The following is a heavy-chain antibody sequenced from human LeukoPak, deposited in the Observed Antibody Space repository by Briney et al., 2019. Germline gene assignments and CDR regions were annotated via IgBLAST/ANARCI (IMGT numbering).Heavy chain of an antibody. J-gene: IGHJ4*02. CDR1: GGSISSYY. CDR2: IYYSGST. CDR3: ARGSSSWDAYYFDY. Sequence: ASETLSLTCTVSGGSISSYYWSWIRQPPRKGLEWIGYIYYSGSTNYNPSLKSRVTISVDTSKNQFSLKLSSVTAADTAVYYCARGSSSWDAYYFDYWGQGTLVTVSS. D-gene: IGHD6-13*01. V-gene: IGHV4-59*01.